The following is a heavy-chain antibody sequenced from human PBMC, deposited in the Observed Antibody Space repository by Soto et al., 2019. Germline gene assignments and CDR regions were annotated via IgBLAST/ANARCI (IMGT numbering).Heavy chain of an antibody. V-gene: IGHV3-9*01. CDR3: ARNPVVAATRTLFDP. Sequence: LRLSCAASGFTFDDYAMHWVRQAPGKGLEWVSGISWNSGSIGYADSVKGRFTISRDNAKNSLYLQMNSLRAEDTALYYCARNPVVAATRTLFDPWGQGTLVTVSS. J-gene: IGHJ5*02. CDR1: GFTFDDYA. CDR2: ISWNSGSI. D-gene: IGHD2-15*01.